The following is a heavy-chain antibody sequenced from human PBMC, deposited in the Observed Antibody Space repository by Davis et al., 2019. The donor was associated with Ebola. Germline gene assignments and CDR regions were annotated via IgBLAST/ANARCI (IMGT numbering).Heavy chain of an antibody. CDR3: AREPLYGSGSYYQTPRYFDY. D-gene: IGHD3-10*01. CDR2: IYYSGST. J-gene: IGHJ4*02. Sequence: PSETLSLTCTVSGGSISSGGYYWSWIRQHPGKGLEWIGYIYYSGSTYYNPSLKSRVTISVDTSKNQFSLKLSSVTAADTAVYYCAREPLYGSGSYYQTPRYFDYWGQGTLVTVSS. V-gene: IGHV4-31*03. CDR1: GGSISSGGYY.